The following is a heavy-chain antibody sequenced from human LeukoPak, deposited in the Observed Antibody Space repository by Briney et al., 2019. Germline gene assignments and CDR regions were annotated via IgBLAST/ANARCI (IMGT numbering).Heavy chain of an antibody. CDR2: ISGSGGAT. Sequence: GGSLRLSCAASGFTFSSYAMSWVRQAPGKGLEWVSGISGSGGATYSADSVKGRFTISRDNPKNTLYLQMNSLRAEDTAVYYCARRSNPPGRIDHWGQGTLVTVSS. CDR1: GFTFSSYA. CDR3: ARRSNPPGRIDH. D-gene: IGHD1-14*01. J-gene: IGHJ4*02. V-gene: IGHV3-23*01.